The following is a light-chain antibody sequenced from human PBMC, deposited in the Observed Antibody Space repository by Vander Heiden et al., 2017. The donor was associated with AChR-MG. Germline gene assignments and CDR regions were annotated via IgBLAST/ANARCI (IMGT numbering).Light chain of an antibody. CDR3: AAWDDNLKGL. Sequence: QSVLTQPPSASGTPGQRVTLSCSGRSSNIGRNTVNWYQQLQGTAPKLRIYSNNQRPSGVSDRFSGSKSGTSASLAISGLQSEDEADYYCAAWDDNLKGLFGGGTKLTGL. CDR1: SSNIGRNT. V-gene: IGLV1-44*01. CDR2: SNN. J-gene: IGLJ2*01.